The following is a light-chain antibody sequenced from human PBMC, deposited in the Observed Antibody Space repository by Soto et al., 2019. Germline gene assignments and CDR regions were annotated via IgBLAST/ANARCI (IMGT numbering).Light chain of an antibody. Sequence: DIQMTQSPSTLSASVGDRVTITCRASQNINIWLAWYQQKPGKAPRLLIYMSSILESGVPSRFSGSGSGTEFTLTISSLQPDDFAIYYCQPYNSYSLTFGGGTKVDIK. CDR1: QNINIW. V-gene: IGKV1-5*03. CDR3: QPYNSYSLT. J-gene: IGKJ4*01. CDR2: MSS.